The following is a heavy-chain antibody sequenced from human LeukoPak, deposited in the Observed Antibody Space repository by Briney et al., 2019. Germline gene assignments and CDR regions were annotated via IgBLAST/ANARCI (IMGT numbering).Heavy chain of an antibody. CDR1: GGSFSGYY. D-gene: IGHD2-2*02. Sequence: SETLSLTCAVDGGSFSGYYWSWIRQPPGKGLEWIGEINHSGSTNYNPSLKSRVTISVDTSKNQFSLKLSSVTAADTAVYYCARRSDCSSTSCYRGAFDYWGQGTLVTVSS. V-gene: IGHV4-34*01. CDR2: INHSGST. CDR3: ARRSDCSSTSCYRGAFDY. J-gene: IGHJ4*02.